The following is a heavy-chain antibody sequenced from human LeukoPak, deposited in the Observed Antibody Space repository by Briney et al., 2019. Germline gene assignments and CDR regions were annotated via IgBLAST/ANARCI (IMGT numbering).Heavy chain of an antibody. Sequence: PGGSLRLSCAASGFTFSSYAMSWVRQAPWKGLEWIGEINHSGSTNYNPSLKSRVTISVDTSKNQFSLNLRSVTAADTAVYYCARGPESSSWYKWFDPWGQGTLVTVSS. D-gene: IGHD6-13*01. CDR1: GFTFSSYA. CDR2: INHSGST. CDR3: ARGPESSSWYKWFDP. J-gene: IGHJ5*02. V-gene: IGHV4-34*01.